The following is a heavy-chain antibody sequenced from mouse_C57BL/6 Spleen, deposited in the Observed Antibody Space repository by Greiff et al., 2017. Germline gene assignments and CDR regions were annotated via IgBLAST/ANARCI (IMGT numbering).Heavy chain of an antibody. CDR1: GYTFTSYT. D-gene: IGHD1-1*02. CDR2: INPSSGYT. CDR3: ARSSYGEYFDY. J-gene: IGHJ2*01. V-gene: IGHV1-4*01. Sequence: VQLQQSGAELARPGASVKMSCKASGYTFTSYTMHWVKQSPGQGLEWIGYINPSSGYTKYNQKFKDKATLTADKSSSTAYMQLSSLTSEDSAVYYCARSSYGEYFDYWGQGTTLTGSS.